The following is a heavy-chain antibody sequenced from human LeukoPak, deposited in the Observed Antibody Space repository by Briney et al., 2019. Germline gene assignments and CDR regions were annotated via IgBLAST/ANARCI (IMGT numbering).Heavy chain of an antibody. CDR3: ARDPSYSGSYYGGLAS. Sequence: ASVKVSCKASGYTFTGYYMHWVRQAPGQGIEWMGWINLNSGGTNYPQKFQGRVTMTRDTSISTAYMELSRLRSDDTAVYYCARDPSYSGSYYGGLASWGQGTLVTVSS. CDR2: INLNSGGT. D-gene: IGHD1-26*01. CDR1: GYTFTGYY. J-gene: IGHJ4*02. V-gene: IGHV1-2*02.